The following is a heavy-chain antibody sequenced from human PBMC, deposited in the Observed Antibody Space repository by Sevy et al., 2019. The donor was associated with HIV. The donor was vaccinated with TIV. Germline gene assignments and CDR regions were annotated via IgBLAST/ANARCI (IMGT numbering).Heavy chain of an antibody. CDR1: GFTFSSYA. J-gene: IGHJ4*02. Sequence: GGSLRLSCAASGFTFSSYAMHWVRQAPGKGLEWVAVISYDGSNKYYADSVKGRFTISRDNSKNTLLLQMNNLRAEDTAVYYCARESIAVAGIGYYFHYWGQGTLVTVSS. D-gene: IGHD6-19*01. V-gene: IGHV3-30*04. CDR3: ARESIAVAGIGYYFHY. CDR2: ISYDGSNK.